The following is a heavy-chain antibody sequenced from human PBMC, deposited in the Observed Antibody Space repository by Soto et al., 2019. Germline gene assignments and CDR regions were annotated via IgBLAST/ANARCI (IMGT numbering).Heavy chain of an antibody. CDR3: ARVVGALGHLFDP. CDR1: GYTFTSYG. CDR2: ISAYNGNT. V-gene: IGHV1-18*01. D-gene: IGHD1-26*01. J-gene: IGHJ5*02. Sequence: QVQLEQSGAEVKKPGASVKVSCKASGYTFTSYGISWVRQAPGQGLEWMGRISAYNGNTNYAQKLQGRVTMTTDTSTSTAYMEVGNLRSDDTAVYYWARVVGALGHLFDPWGQGTLVTVSS.